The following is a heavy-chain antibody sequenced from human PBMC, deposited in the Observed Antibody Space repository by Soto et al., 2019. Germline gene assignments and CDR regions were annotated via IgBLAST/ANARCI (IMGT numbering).Heavy chain of an antibody. CDR3: ARVDPRGVAVVRDY. D-gene: IGHD3-10*01. V-gene: IGHV1-18*01. CDR1: GNTFASHG. J-gene: IGHJ4*02. Sequence: ASVKVSCKASGNTFASHGFSWVRQAPGQGLEWMGWISGFNGQTNYALKFQGRVTLTTDASTSTAYMELRSLRSDDTAVYFCARVDPRGVAVVRDYWGQGTLVTVSS. CDR2: ISGFNGQT.